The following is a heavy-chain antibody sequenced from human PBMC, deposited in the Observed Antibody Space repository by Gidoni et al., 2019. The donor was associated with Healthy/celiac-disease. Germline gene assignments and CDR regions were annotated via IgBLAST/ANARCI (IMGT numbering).Heavy chain of an antibody. Sequence: EVQLVESGGGLVQPEGALVLPCAASGFPFRRYWMVWGRQAPGQGLEWLDNINQDGNVKHHMDAVKGRFTISRDNARNLLYLKMNSLTPVDAAMYYCARDGEWSNTTNYYDALDIWGQGTMVTVSS. J-gene: IGHJ3*02. CDR2: INQDGNVK. CDR3: ARDGEWSNTTNYYDALDI. D-gene: IGHD1-1*01. V-gene: IGHV3-7*01. CDR1: GFPFRRYW.